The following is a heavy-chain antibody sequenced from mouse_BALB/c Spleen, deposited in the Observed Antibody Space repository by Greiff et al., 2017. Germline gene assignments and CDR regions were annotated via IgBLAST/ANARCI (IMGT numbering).Heavy chain of an antibody. CDR1: GFSLTSYG. D-gene: IGHD2-14*01. J-gene: IGHJ4*01. CDR2: IWAGGST. V-gene: IGHV2-9*02. CDR3: ARDRGVRRFYYAMDY. Sequence: VQGVESGPGLVAPSQSLSITCTVSGFSLTSYGVHWVRQPPGKGLEWLGVIWAGGSTNYNSALMSRLSISKDNSKSQVFLKMNSLQTDDTAMYYCARDRGVRRFYYAMDYWGQGTSVTVSS.